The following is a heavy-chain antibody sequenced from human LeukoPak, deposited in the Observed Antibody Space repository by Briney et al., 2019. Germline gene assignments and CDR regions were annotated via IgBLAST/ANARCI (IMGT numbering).Heavy chain of an antibody. CDR2: IYYSGST. CDR3: ARDRGPYYDFWSGYYYYGMDV. V-gene: IGHV4-59*01. J-gene: IGHJ6*02. Sequence: SETLSLTCTVSGGSISSYYWSWIRQPPGKGLEWIGYIYYSGSTNYNPSLKSRVTISVDTSKNQFSLKLSSVTAADTAVYYCARDRGPYYDFWSGYYYYGMDVWGQGTTVTVSS. CDR1: GGSISSYY. D-gene: IGHD3-3*01.